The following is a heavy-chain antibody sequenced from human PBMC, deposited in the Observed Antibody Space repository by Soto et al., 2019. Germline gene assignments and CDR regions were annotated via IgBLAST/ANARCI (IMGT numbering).Heavy chain of an antibody. CDR2: LIPVSGTP. J-gene: IGHJ4*02. CDR3: ARDSSSWRYYFDS. V-gene: IGHV1-69*06. CDR1: GGTFANFG. D-gene: IGHD6-13*01. Sequence: SVKVSCKASGGTFANFGISWLRQAPGQGLEWMGGLIPVSGTPNYAQKFQGRVSITADTSTSTAYMELRSLRSEDTAVYYCARDSSSWRYYFDSWGQGTLVTVS.